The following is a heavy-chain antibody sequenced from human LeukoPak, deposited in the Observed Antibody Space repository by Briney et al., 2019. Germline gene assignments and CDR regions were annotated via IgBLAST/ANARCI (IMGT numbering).Heavy chain of an antibody. CDR1: GFSFSSYG. V-gene: IGHV3-30*18. CDR2: ISSDGSNK. J-gene: IGHJ4*02. CDR3: AKGHSRGWYYFDY. Sequence: PGGSLRLSCAASGFSFSSYGIHWVPQAPGKGLEWVAAISSDGSNKHFADSVKGRFTISRDNSKNTLYLQMSSLRAEDTAMYYCAKGHSRGWYYFDYWGQGTLVTVSS. D-gene: IGHD6-19*01.